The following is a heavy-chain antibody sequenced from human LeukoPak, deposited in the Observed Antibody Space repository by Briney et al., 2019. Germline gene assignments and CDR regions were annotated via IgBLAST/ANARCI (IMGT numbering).Heavy chain of an antibody. CDR3: AKGRQEWWTFDALDI. CDR2: IWYDGSNK. CDR1: GFTFSSYG. J-gene: IGHJ3*02. Sequence: GGSLRLSCAASGFTFSSYGMHWVRQAPGKGLEWVAVIWYDGSNKYYADSVKGRFTISRDNSKNTLYLQMNSLIPDDTAVFSCAKGRQEWWTFDALDIWGQGTMVTVSS. D-gene: IGHD2-8*01. V-gene: IGHV3-30*02.